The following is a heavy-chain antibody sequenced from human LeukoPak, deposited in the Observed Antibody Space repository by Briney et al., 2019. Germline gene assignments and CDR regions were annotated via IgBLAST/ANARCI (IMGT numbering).Heavy chain of an antibody. J-gene: IGHJ4*02. V-gene: IGHV3-7*01. CDR1: GFTFSNNW. D-gene: IGHD2-15*01. Sequence: LPGGSLRLSCAASGFTFSNNWMSWVRQVPGKGLEWVANIKPGGSDKYYMESVKGRFTISRDNAKNSLYLQMNSLRAEDTAVYYCARARWLDYWGQGTLVTVSS. CDR3: ARARWLDY. CDR2: IKPGGSDK.